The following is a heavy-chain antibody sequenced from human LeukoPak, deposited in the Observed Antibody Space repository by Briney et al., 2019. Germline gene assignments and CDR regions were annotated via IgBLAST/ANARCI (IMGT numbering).Heavy chain of an antibody. CDR3: ARANDILTGYRRKSNYYGMDI. CDR1: GGSFSGYY. Sequence: SVTLSLTCAVCGGSFSGYYWSWIRQPPGKGLEWIGEINHSGSTNYNPSLKSRVTISVDTSKNQFSLKLSSVTAADTAVYYCARANDILTGYRRKSNYYGMDIWGQGTTVTVSS. CDR2: INHSGST. J-gene: IGHJ6*02. D-gene: IGHD3-9*01. V-gene: IGHV4-34*01.